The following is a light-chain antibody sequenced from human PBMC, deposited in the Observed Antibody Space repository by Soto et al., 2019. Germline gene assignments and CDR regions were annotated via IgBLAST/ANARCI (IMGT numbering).Light chain of an antibody. CDR3: QQYNSYPWT. Sequence: DIQMTQSPSTLSASARDSVTITCRASQSISSWLAWYQQKPGKAPKLLMYKVSSLESGVPSRFSVSGSWTEFTLTISSLQPDDFATYYCQQYNSYPWTFGQGTKVEIK. CDR2: KVS. J-gene: IGKJ1*01. CDR1: QSISSW. V-gene: IGKV1-5*03.